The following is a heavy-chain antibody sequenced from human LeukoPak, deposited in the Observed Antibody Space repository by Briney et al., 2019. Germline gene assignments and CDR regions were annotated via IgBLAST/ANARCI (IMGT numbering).Heavy chain of an antibody. V-gene: IGHV4-39*07. CDR3: AGPAGTYWYFDL. CDR1: GGSISSDHYY. D-gene: IGHD1-26*01. Sequence: SDTLSLTCTVSGGSISSDHYYWGWIRQPPGKGLEWIGSIYYSGNSYYNPSLKSRVTMSVDTSKNQFSLKVSSVTAADTAVYYCAGPAGTYWYFDLWGRGTLVTVS. J-gene: IGHJ2*01. CDR2: IYYSGNS.